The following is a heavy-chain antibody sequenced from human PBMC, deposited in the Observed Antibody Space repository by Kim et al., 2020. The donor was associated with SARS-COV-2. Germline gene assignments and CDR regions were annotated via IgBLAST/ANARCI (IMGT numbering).Heavy chain of an antibody. CDR3: ARGQKSTTRRFLEWVDYY. D-gene: IGHD3-3*01. Sequence: SETLSLTCAVYGGSFSGYYWSWIRQPPGKGLEWIGEINHSGSTNYNPSLKSRVTISVDTSKNQFSLKLSSVTAADTAVYYCARGQKSTTRRFLEWVDYY. CDR1: GGSFSGYY. V-gene: IGHV4-34*01. CDR2: INHSGST. J-gene: IGHJ6*01.